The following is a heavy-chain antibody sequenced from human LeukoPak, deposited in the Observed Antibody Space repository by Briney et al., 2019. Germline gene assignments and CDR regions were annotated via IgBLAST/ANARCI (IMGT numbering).Heavy chain of an antibody. Sequence: PGGSLRLSCAASGFTFSTYAMSWVRQAPGKGLEWVSGVRGSGTDTYYADSVKGRFTISRDNSKNTLYLRMNSLRAEDTAIYYCAKTSRANSAYDSPFDYWGQGTLVTVSS. CDR1: GFTFSTYA. J-gene: IGHJ4*02. V-gene: IGHV3-23*01. CDR3: AKTSRANSAYDSPFDY. D-gene: IGHD5-12*01. CDR2: VRGSGTDT.